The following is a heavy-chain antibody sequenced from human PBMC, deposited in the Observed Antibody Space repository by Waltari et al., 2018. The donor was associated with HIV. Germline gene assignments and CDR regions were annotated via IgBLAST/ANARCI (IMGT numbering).Heavy chain of an antibody. CDR3: ARDSRDNSWSLNFFDP. Sequence: EVQLVESGGGTVTPGGSLRLSCSASGLTFNSYHQHVVRQAPGRGREWISAISSSGTFTHYGDSVKGRFTISRDNANKSVYLQMNSLRAEDTAVYYCARDSRDNSWSLNFFDPWGQGTLVTVSS. V-gene: IGHV3-21*01. CDR1: GLTFNSYH. D-gene: IGHD6-13*01. CDR2: ISSSGTFT. J-gene: IGHJ5*02.